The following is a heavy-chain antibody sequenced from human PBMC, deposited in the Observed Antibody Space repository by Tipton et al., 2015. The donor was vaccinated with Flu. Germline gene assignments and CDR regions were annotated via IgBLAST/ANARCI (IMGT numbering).Heavy chain of an antibody. J-gene: IGHJ4*02. D-gene: IGHD1-26*01. V-gene: IGHV4-59*01. CDR2: IYYSGST. CDR1: GGSISSYY. CDR3: ARENQGELLSAAFAYFDY. Sequence: TLSLTCTVSGGSISSYYWSWIRQPPGKGLEWIGYIYYSGSTNYNPSLKSRVTISVDTSKNQFSLKLSSVTAADTAVYYCARENQGELLSAAFAYFDYWGQGTLVTVSS.